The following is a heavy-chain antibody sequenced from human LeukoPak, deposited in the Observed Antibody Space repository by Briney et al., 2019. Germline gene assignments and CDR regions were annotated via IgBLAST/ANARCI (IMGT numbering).Heavy chain of an antibody. J-gene: IGHJ3*02. CDR3: ARESDWDAFDI. D-gene: IGHD2-21*02. CDR2: IYYSVSP. V-gene: IGHV4-59*11. Sequence: SETLSLTSTVYAGSISSHYWSWIRQPPGNGLEWIGYIYYSVSPNYNPSLKSRVTISGDTSKKQFSRNLSAVTAGDTAVYYVARESDWDAFDIWGQGTMVTVSS. CDR1: AGSISSHY.